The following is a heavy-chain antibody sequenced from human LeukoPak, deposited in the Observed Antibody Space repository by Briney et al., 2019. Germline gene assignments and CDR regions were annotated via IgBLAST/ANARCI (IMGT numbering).Heavy chain of an antibody. CDR3: ASVLPATIGY. CDR2: VTGSGGRT. J-gene: IGHJ4*02. V-gene: IGHV3-23*01. D-gene: IGHD2-2*01. CDR1: GLTFSNYD. Sequence: PGGSLRLSCAATGLTFSNYDMSWVRQAPGKGLEWVSAVTGSGGRTYYADSVKGRFTISRDNSKNTLYLQINSLRAEDTAVYYCASVLPATIGYWGQGTLVTVSS.